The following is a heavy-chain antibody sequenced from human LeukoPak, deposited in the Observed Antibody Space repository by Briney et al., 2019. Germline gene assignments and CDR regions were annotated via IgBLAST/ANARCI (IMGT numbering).Heavy chain of an antibody. CDR3: ARDQTVRSWYFDS. CDR2: IFHTGST. V-gene: IGHV4-4*02. Sequence: SETLSLTCDVFGVSITSGHWWTWVRQAPGRGLEWIGEIFHTGSTDYNPSLKSRVTISVDKSKNQFSLKLAFVTAADTAVYYCARDQTVRSWYFDSWGQGTLVTVSS. D-gene: IGHD2-15*01. CDR1: GVSITSGHW. J-gene: IGHJ4*02.